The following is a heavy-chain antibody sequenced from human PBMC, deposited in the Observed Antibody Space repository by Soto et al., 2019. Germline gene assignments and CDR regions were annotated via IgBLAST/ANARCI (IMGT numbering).Heavy chain of an antibody. CDR2: IFSNDEK. CDR1: GFSLSNAGLG. D-gene: IGHD6-13*01. J-gene: IGHJ5*02. CDR3: ASTYSTSWYWFDP. Sequence: QVTVKESGPVLVKPTETLTLTCTVSGFSLSNAGLGVSWIRQPPGKALEWLAHIFSNDEKSYSTSLNSRLTISKDTNKSQVVLTMTNMDPVDTATYYCASTYSTSWYWFDPWGQGTLVTVSS. V-gene: IGHV2-26*04.